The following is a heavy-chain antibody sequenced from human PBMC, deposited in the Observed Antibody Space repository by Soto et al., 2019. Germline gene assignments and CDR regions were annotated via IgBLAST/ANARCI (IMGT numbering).Heavy chain of an antibody. Sequence: ASVTVSCKASGYTFTSYYMHWVRQAPGQGLEWMGIINPSGGSTSYAQKFQGRVTMTRDTSTSTVYMELSSLRSEDTAVYYCGRDRNPLYYYDSSGYYSFDYWGQGTLVTVSS. V-gene: IGHV1-46*01. CDR2: INPSGGST. J-gene: IGHJ4*02. CDR3: GRDRNPLYYYDSSGYYSFDY. D-gene: IGHD3-22*01. CDR1: GYTFTSYY.